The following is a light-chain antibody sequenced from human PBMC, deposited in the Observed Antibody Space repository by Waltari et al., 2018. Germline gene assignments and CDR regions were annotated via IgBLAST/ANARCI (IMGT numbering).Light chain of an antibody. Sequence: DIQLNQSPSFLSASVGDRVTITCRASQDISNFLAWYQQKPGQAPQLLSYASSTLQSGVPSRFGGRGSGTEFTPTISSLQPEDFATYYCQQLKDSPPTVGGGTKVEIK. CDR1: QDISNF. V-gene: IGKV1-9*01. CDR3: QQLKDSPPT. CDR2: ASS. J-gene: IGKJ4*01.